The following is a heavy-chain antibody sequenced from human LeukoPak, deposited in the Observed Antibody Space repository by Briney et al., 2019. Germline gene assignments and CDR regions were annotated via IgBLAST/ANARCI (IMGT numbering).Heavy chain of an antibody. Sequence: GASVKVSCKVSGYTLTELSMHWVRQAPGKGLEWMGGFDPEDGETIYAQKFQGRVTMTEDTSTDTAYMELSSLRSEDTAVYYCARGYGVRGVIIRPIGYWGQGTLVTVSS. J-gene: IGHJ4*02. CDR2: FDPEDGET. CDR3: ARGYGVRGVIIRPIGY. CDR1: GYTLTELS. D-gene: IGHD3-10*01. V-gene: IGHV1-24*01.